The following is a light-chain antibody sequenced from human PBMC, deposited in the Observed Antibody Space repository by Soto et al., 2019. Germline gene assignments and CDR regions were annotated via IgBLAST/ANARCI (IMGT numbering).Light chain of an antibody. CDR3: PQYNNWPLT. CDR2: GAS. CDR1: QSVSSN. V-gene: IGKV3-15*01. Sequence: EIVMTQSPATLSVSPGERATLSCRASQSVSSNLAWYQQKPGQAPRLLIYGASTRATGIPARFSGSGSGTEFTLTVSRLQSEEFAMYCCPQYNNWPLTFGGGTKLEIK. J-gene: IGKJ4*01.